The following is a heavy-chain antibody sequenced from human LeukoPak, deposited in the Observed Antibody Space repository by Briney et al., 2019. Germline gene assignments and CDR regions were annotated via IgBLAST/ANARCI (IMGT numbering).Heavy chain of an antibody. V-gene: IGHV1-18*01. J-gene: IGHJ4*02. CDR1: GHTLTSYG. D-gene: IGHD3-9*01. Sequence: GASVKVSCKASGHTLTSYGISWVRQAPGQGLEWMGWISAYNGNTNYAQKLQGRVTMTTDTSTSTAYMELRSLRSDDTAVYYCARVGDPLRYFDWLSPDYWGQGTLVTVSS. CDR2: ISAYNGNT. CDR3: ARVGDPLRYFDWLSPDY.